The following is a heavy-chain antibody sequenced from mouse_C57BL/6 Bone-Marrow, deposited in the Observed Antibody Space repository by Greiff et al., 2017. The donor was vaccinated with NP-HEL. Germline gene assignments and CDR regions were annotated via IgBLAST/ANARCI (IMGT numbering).Heavy chain of an antibody. CDR2: ISSGSSTI. CDR3: ALNYYGSSYVDY. CDR1: GFTFSDYG. J-gene: IGHJ2*01. V-gene: IGHV5-17*01. Sequence: EVMLVESGGGLVKPGGSLKLSCAASGFTFSDYGMHWVRQAPEKGLEWVAYISSGSSTIYYADTVKGRFTISRDNAKNTLFLQMTSLRSEDTAMYYCALNYYGSSYVDYWGQGTTLTVSS. D-gene: IGHD1-1*01.